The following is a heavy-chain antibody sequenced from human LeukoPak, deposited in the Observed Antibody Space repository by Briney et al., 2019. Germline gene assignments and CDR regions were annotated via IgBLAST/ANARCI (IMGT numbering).Heavy chain of an antibody. CDR2: ITTSGGST. Sequence: GGSLRLSCAASGFTFSSYDMSWVRKAPGKGLEWVSSITTSGGSTFYADSVMGRLTISRDNSRNTLYLQMNSLSAEDTAIYYCAKRGNPTVGHHYLDVWGKGTTVSVSS. CDR1: GFTFSSYD. V-gene: IGHV3-23*01. CDR3: AKRGNPTVGHHYLDV. D-gene: IGHD1-1*01. J-gene: IGHJ6*03.